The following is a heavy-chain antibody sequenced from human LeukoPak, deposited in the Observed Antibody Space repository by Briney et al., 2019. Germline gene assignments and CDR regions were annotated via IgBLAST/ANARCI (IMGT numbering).Heavy chain of an antibody. CDR2: ISWDGGST. CDR3: AKDALPNKYYDILTGYPDY. J-gene: IGHJ4*02. V-gene: IGHV3-43D*03. CDR1: GFTFDDYA. D-gene: IGHD3-9*01. Sequence: GGSLRFSCAASGFTFDDYAMHWVRQAPGKGLEWVSLISWDGGSTYYADSVKGRFTISRDNSKNSLYLQMNSLRAEDTALYYCAKDALPNKYYDILTGYPDYWGQGTLVTVSS.